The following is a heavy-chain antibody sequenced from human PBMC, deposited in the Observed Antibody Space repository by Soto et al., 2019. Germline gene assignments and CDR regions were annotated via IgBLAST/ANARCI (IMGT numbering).Heavy chain of an antibody. CDR2: INPSGGST. V-gene: IGHV1-46*01. D-gene: IGHD3-9*01. J-gene: IGHJ6*02. CDR3: ASIRGEVLRYFDWGYSYYGMDV. Sequence: ASVKVSCKASGYTFTSYYMHWVRQAPGQGLEWMGIINPSGGSTSYAQKFQGRVTMTRDTSTSTVYMELSSLRSEDTAVYYCASIRGEVLRYFDWGYSYYGMDVWGQGTTVTVSS. CDR1: GYTFTSYY.